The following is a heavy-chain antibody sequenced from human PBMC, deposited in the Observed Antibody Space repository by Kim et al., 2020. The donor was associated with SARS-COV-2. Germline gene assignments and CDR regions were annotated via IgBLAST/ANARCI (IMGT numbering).Heavy chain of an antibody. CDR3: ARVGAMRFGESGMDV. D-gene: IGHD3-10*01. CDR2: ISAYNGNT. V-gene: IGHV1-18*01. J-gene: IGHJ6*02. CDR1: GYTFTSYG. Sequence: ASVKVSCKASGYTFTSYGISWVRQAPGQGLEWMGWISAYNGNTNYAQKPQGRVTMTTDTSTSTAYMELRSLRSDDTAVYYCARVGAMRFGESGMDVWGQGTTVTVSS.